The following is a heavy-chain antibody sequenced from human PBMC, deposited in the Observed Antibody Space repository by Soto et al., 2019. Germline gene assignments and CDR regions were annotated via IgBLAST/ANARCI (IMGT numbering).Heavy chain of an antibody. CDR1: GFSLSTSGVG. V-gene: IGHV2-5*01. CDR3: AHSSLGYVIGGAGFDF. CDR2: TYRNDDN. Sequence: SGDTLVDPTHSLAVTCTLSGFSLSTSGVGVGWIRQPPGKALQWLALTYRNDDNGYSPSLKIRLTITKDTSKNQLVLTRTNMDPVDTATSYCAHSSLGYVIGGAGFDFWAKATLVTVSS. D-gene: IGHD2-8*01. J-gene: IGHJ4*02.